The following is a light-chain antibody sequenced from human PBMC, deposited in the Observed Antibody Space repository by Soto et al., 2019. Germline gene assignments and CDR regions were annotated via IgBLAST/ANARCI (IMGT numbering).Light chain of an antibody. V-gene: IGKV3-20*01. Sequence: EIVLTQSPGTLSLSPGERATLSCRASQSVSSSYLAWYQQKPGQALRLLIYGASSRATGIPDRFSGSGSGTDFTLTISRLEPEDFAVYYCQQYGSSPPTFGQGTKVDIK. J-gene: IGKJ1*01. CDR2: GAS. CDR1: QSVSSSY. CDR3: QQYGSSPPT.